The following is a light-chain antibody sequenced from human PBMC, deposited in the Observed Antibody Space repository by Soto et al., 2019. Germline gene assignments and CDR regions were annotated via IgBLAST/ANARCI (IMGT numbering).Light chain of an antibody. CDR2: EVS. CDR3: CSYTNSNTRV. CDR1: SXDIGGYDY. J-gene: IGLJ3*02. V-gene: IGLV2-14*01. Sequence: QSALAQPASVSGSPGQSITITCTGTSXDIGGYDYVPWYQQHPGKAPRLIIYEVSNRPSGISYRFSGSKSGNTASLTISGLQAEDEAHYHCCSYTNSNTRVFGGGTQLTVL.